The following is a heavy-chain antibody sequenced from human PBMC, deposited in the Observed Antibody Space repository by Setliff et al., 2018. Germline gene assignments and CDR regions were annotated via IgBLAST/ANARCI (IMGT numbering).Heavy chain of an antibody. CDR3: ARLKGSSTRYYYYGMDV. Sequence: GGSLRLSCETSGFTFSNYGMHWVRQAPGKGLEWVAFIRYDGSDKYYGDSVKGRFTISRDNAKNSLYLQMNSLRAEDTAVYYCARLKGSSTRYYYYGMDVWGQGTTVTVSS. CDR2: IRYDGSDK. V-gene: IGHV3-30*02. J-gene: IGHJ6*02. CDR1: GFTFSNYG. D-gene: IGHD2-2*01.